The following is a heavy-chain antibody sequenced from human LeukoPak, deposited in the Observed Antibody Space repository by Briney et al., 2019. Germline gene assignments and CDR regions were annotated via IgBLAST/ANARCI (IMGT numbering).Heavy chain of an antibody. CDR3: ARSVLAYCGGDCFRPEYYFDY. J-gene: IGHJ4*02. CDR1: GFTFDDYA. Sequence: GGSLRLSCAASGFTFDDYAMHWVRQAPGKGLEWVSGISWNSGNIGYADSVKGRFTISRDNAKNSLYLQMNSLRDEDTAVYYCARSVLAYCGGDCFRPEYYFDYWGQGTLVTVSS. V-gene: IGHV3-9*01. D-gene: IGHD2-21*02. CDR2: ISWNSGNI.